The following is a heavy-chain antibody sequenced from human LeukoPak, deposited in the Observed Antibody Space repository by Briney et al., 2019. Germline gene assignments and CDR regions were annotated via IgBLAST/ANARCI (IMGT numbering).Heavy chain of an antibody. CDR2: IYHSGST. J-gene: IGHJ3*02. CDR1: GYSISSGYY. Sequence: PSETLSLTCAVSGYSISSGYYWGWIRQPPGKGLEWIGSIYHSGSTYYNPSLKSRVTISVDTSKNQFSLKLSSVTAADTAVYYCARERDCSSTSCYDHDAFDIWGQGTMATVSS. D-gene: IGHD2-2*01. V-gene: IGHV4-38-2*02. CDR3: ARERDCSSTSCYDHDAFDI.